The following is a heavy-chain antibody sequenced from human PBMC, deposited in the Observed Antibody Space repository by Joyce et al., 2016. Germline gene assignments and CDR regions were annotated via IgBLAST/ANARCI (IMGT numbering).Heavy chain of an antibody. CDR2: MYYSGAT. Sequence: QVQLKESGPGLVRPSETLSLTCAISGASIKRGEYYWAWIRQDPGKGLQWIGSMYYSGATYRNPSLGSRFTISIDTSQNLFSLKLTSGTAADTAIYYCESRRVTTRNWFDSWGQGALVIVSS. J-gene: IGHJ5*01. CDR3: ESRRVTTRNWFDS. V-gene: IGHV4-39*01. D-gene: IGHD4-17*01. CDR1: GASIKRGEYY.